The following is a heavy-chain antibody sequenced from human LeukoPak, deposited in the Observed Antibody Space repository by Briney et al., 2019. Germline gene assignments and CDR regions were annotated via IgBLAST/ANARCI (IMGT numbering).Heavy chain of an antibody. CDR2: ISSSGSTI. V-gene: IGHV3-48*03. CDR3: ARVQGKNYWDY. D-gene: IGHD4-23*01. J-gene: IGHJ4*02. Sequence: GGSLRLSCAASGFTFSSYEMNWVRQAPGKGLEWVSYISSSGSTIYYADSVKGRFTISRDNAKNSLFLQMNSLRAEDTAVFYCARVQGKNYWDYWGQGTLVTVSS. CDR1: GFTFSSYE.